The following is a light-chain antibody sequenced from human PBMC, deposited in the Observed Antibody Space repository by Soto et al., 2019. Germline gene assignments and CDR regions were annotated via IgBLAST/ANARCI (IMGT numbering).Light chain of an antibody. Sequence: QSVLTQPASVSGSPGQSIAISCTGTSSDVGGYNYVSWYQHHPGNAPKLMIYEVNKRTSGVPDRFSGSESGNTASLTVSGLQAEDEADYYCSSYAGSNTPYVFGTGTKVTVL. V-gene: IGLV2-8*01. CDR2: EVN. CDR1: SSDVGGYNY. CDR3: SSYAGSNTPYV. J-gene: IGLJ1*01.